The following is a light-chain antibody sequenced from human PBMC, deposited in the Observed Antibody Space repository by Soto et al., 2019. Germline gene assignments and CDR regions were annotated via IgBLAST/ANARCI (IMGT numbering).Light chain of an antibody. CDR1: QGISSY. CDR2: AAS. CDR3: QQLNTYPRT. Sequence: DIQLTQSPSFLSASVGDRVTITCRASQGISSYLAWYQQTAGKAPKLLIYAASNLQSGVPSRFSGSGSGTEFTLTISSLQPEDFASYYCQQLNTYPRTFGQGTKVEIK. J-gene: IGKJ1*01. V-gene: IGKV1-9*01.